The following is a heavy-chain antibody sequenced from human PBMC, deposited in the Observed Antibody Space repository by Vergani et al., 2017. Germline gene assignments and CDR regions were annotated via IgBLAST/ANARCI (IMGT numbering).Heavy chain of an antibody. D-gene: IGHD3-10*01. V-gene: IGHV3-49*03. CDR3: VRDQVTMLRGIDALDI. CDR1: GFTFGYYA. CDR2: IRSKAYGQAT. Sequence: EVKLVESGGDLVQPGRSLRLSCTASGFTFGYYAMDWFRQAPGQGLEWVGGIRSKAYGQATIYAASVKGKFTISRDDSKSIAYLQMNNLQTEDTAMYYCVRDQVTMLRGIDALDICVQGTMVTVSS. J-gene: IGHJ3*02.